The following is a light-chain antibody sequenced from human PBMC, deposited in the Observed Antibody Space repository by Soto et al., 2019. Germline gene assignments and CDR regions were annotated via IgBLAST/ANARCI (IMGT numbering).Light chain of an antibody. V-gene: IGKV4-1*01. CDR1: QSVLYSSNNKTY. CDR3: QQYGSSPPYT. CDR2: WAS. Sequence: DLVRNQSPDSLAVSLGERATINCKSSQSVLYSSNNKTYLAWYQQKPGQPPKLLIYWASTRESGVPDRFSGSGSGTDFTLTISSLQAEDVAVYYCQQYGSSPPYTFGQGAKVDIK. J-gene: IGKJ2*01.